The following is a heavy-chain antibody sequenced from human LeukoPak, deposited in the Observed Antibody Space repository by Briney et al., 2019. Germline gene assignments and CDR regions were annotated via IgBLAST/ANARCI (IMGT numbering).Heavy chain of an antibody. CDR2: IKGDASAK. CDR3: ARDVVGALDY. V-gene: IGHV3-7*01. D-gene: IGHD1-26*01. J-gene: IGHJ4*02. CDR1: GPIFSSYW. Sequence: GGSLRLSCAASGPIFSSYWMGWVRQAPGKGLEWVANIKGDASAKHYVDSVKGRFTISRDNADNSVYLQMNSLRVEDTAVYYCARDVVGALDYWGQGTLVTVSS.